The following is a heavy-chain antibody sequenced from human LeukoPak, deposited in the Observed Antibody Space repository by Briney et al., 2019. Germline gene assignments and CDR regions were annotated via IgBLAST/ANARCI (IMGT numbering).Heavy chain of an antibody. D-gene: IGHD3-3*01. J-gene: IGHJ4*02. Sequence: PSETLSLTCSVSGGSISSGDYSWSWIRQPPGKDLEWIGYIYYSGSTYYNPSLKSRVTISVDTSKNQFSLKLSSVTAADTAVYYCARGRFVLRFLEWLGNYFDYWGQGTLVTVSS. CDR3: ARGRFVLRFLEWLGNYFDY. CDR2: IYYSGST. CDR1: GGSISSGDYS. V-gene: IGHV4-30-4*01.